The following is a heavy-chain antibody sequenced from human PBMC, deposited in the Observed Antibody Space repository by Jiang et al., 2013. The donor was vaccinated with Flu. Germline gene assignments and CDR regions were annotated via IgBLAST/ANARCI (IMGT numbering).Heavy chain of an antibody. V-gene: IGHV3-30-3*01. Sequence: SLTLSCAGSGFTFSTYAMHWVRQAPGKGLEWVAVISYDGSNKYYADSVKGRFTISRDNSKNTLYLQMNGLRAEDTAVYYCARAEYYYDSSGYYLYYFDYWGQGTLVTVSS. CDR1: GFTFSTYA. CDR3: ARAEYYYDSSGYYLYYFDY. D-gene: IGHD3-22*01. J-gene: IGHJ4*02. CDR2: ISYDGSNK.